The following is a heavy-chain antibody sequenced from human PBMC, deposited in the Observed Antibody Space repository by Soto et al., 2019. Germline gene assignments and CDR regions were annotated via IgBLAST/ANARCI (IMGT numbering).Heavy chain of an antibody. CDR1: GGTINNFA. CDR3: AGGVLVRDGFPPYYYSCGMDV. D-gene: IGHD3-10*01. Sequence: QVQLVQSGAEVKKPGSSVKVSCKASGGTINNFAISWVRQAPGQGLEWMGGIIPIVGTANYEKKFQDRITITADESTSTAYMELSSLRSEATAVYYCAGGVLVRDGFPPYYYSCGMDVWGQGTTVTVSS. CDR2: IIPIVGTA. V-gene: IGHV1-69*01. J-gene: IGHJ6*02.